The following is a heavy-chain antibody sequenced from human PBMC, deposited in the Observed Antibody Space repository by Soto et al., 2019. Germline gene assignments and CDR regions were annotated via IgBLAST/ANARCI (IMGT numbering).Heavy chain of an antibody. V-gene: IGHV3-30*04. CDR1: GFIFTSYA. CDR2: ISYDGTYT. J-gene: IGHJ3*02. CDR3: ARSVTVQVERRYAFDI. D-gene: IGHD1-1*01. Sequence: QPGGSLRLSCAASGFIFTSYAIQWVRQAPGKGLEWVAAISYDGTYTHYADSVKGRFTISRDNSKSTVYLQMDSLTADDTAVYFCARSVTVQVERRYAFDIWGQGTMVTVSS.